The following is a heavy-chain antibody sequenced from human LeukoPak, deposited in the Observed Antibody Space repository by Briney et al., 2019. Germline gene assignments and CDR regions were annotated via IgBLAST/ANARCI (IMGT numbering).Heavy chain of an antibody. Sequence: GGSLTLSCAASGFTFSFFAMNWVRQAPGEGLEWVSSISGSGGSTYYADSVKGRFTISRDNFKNTLYLQMNRLRAEDTAVYFCAKRVLDNVAVPSAMIGHGMDVWGQGATVTVSS. D-gene: IGHD2-2*03. CDR1: GFTFSFFA. CDR3: AKRVLDNVAVPSAMIGHGMDV. V-gene: IGHV3-23*01. CDR2: ISGSGGST. J-gene: IGHJ6*02.